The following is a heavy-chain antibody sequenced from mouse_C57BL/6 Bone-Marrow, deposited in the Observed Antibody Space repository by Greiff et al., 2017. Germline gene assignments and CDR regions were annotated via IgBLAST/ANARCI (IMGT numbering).Heavy chain of an antibody. CDR2: IHPNSGST. CDR1: GYTFTSYW. D-gene: IGHD2-14*01. CDR3: ARGGYDSLWFAY. Sequence: VQLQQPGAELVQPGASVKLSCKASGYTFTSYWMHWVKQRPGQGLEWIGMIHPNSGSTNYNEKFKSKATLTVDKSSSTAYMQLSSLTSEDSAVXYCARGGYDSLWFAYWGQGTLVTVSA. V-gene: IGHV1-64*01. J-gene: IGHJ3*01.